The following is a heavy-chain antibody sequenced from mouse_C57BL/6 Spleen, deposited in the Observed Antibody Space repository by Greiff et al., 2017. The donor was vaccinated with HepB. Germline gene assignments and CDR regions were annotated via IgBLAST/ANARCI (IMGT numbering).Heavy chain of an antibody. J-gene: IGHJ4*01. CDR3: ARWNYDGYYGGAMDY. V-gene: IGHV1-42*01. CDR2: INPSTGGT. CDR1: GYSFTGYY. Sequence: EVKLMESGPELVKPGASVKISCKASGYSFTGYYTNWVKQSPEKSLEWIGEINPSTGGTTYNQKFKAKATLTVDKSSSTAYMQLKSLTSEDSAVYYCARWNYDGYYGGAMDYWGQGTSVTVSS. D-gene: IGHD2-3*01.